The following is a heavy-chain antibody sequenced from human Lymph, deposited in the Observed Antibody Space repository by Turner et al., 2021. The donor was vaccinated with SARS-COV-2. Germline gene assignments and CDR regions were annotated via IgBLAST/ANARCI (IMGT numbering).Heavy chain of an antibody. J-gene: IGHJ6*02. V-gene: IGHV3-48*02. CDR1: GFTFSSYS. D-gene: IGHD2-15*01. Sequence: EVQLVESGGGLSHPGGSFRFSCAASGFTFSSYSMNGVRQAPGKGMEWVSYSSISSSTIYYSDSVKGRFTISRDNAKTSLYLQMNSLRDEDKDVYYCARDRGGYGAYYYGMDVWGQGTTVTVSS. CDR2: SSISSSTI. CDR3: ARDRGGYGAYYYGMDV.